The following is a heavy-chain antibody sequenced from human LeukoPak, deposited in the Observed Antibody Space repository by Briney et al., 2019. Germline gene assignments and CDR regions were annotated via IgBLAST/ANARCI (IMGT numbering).Heavy chain of an antibody. J-gene: IGHJ5*02. Sequence: ASVKVSCEASGYTFTSYYMHWVRQAPGQGLEWMGWINPNSGGTNYAQKFQGTVTMTRDTSISTAYMELSSLRSDDTAVYYCARGEGIAAAGDNWFDPWGQGALVTVSS. CDR1: GYTFTSYY. V-gene: IGHV1-2*02. CDR3: ARGEGIAAAGDNWFDP. D-gene: IGHD6-13*01. CDR2: INPNSGGT.